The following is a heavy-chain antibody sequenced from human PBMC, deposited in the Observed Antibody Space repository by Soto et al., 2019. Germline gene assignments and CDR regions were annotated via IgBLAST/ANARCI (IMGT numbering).Heavy chain of an antibody. CDR3: ARQPLGANAVTSVMIWFDS. D-gene: IGHD4-17*01. CDR2: IYYSGST. V-gene: IGHV4-39*01. CDR1: GGSISSSSSY. J-gene: IGHJ5*01. Sequence: SETLSLTCTVSGGSISSSSSYWGWIRQPPGKGLEWIGYIYYSGSTNYNPSLKSRVTISVDTSKNQFSLKLNSVTAADTAVYYCARQPLGANAVTSVMIWFDSWGQGALVTVPS.